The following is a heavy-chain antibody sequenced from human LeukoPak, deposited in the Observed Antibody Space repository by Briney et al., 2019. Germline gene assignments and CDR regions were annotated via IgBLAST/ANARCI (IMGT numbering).Heavy chain of an antibody. V-gene: IGHV4-39*01. CDR3: AASITIFGPGPSFDY. J-gene: IGHJ4*02. CDR1: GVSISSSTYY. CDR2: ISYTGTT. D-gene: IGHD3-3*01. Sequence: SETLSLTCTVSGVSISSSTYYWGWIRQPPGKGLEWIGSISYTGTTYYSPSLKSRVTISVDMSKNQFSLKLSSVTAADTAVYYCAASITIFGPGPSFDYWGQGTLVTVSS.